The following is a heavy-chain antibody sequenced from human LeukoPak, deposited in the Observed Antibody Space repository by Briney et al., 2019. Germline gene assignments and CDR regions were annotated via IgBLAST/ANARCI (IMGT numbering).Heavy chain of an antibody. CDR3: ARSYCSSNSCYVSLDY. CDR1: GASVSSDEYY. D-gene: IGHD2-2*01. J-gene: IGHJ4*02. Sequence: SQTLSLTCTVSGASVSSDEYYWSWIRQPPGKGLEWIGYIYYSGITHYNPSLKRRVTISVDTSKNQFSLKLSSVTAADTAVYYCARSYCSSNSCYVSLDYWGQGDLVTVSS. V-gene: IGHV4-30-4*01. CDR2: IYYSGIT.